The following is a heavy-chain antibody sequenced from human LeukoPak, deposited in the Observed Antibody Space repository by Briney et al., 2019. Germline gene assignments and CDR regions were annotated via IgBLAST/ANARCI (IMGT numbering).Heavy chain of an antibody. Sequence: GGSLRLSCAASGFTFSSYGMHWVRQAPGKGLEWVAVIWYDGSNKYYADSVKGRFTISRDNSKNTLYLQMNSLRAEDTTVYYCARNRVWGRAAFDYWGQGTLVTVSS. CDR2: IWYDGSNK. CDR1: GFTFSSYG. D-gene: IGHD3-16*01. J-gene: IGHJ4*02. V-gene: IGHV3-33*01. CDR3: ARNRVWGRAAFDY.